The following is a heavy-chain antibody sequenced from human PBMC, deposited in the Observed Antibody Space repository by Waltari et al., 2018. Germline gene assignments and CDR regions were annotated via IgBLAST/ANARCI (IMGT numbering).Heavy chain of an antibody. V-gene: IGHV3-23*03. CDR3: AKSMGSSTVSTPFDY. J-gene: IGHJ4*02. Sequence: EVQLLESGGGLVQPGGSLRLSCAASGFTFSSYAMSWVRQAPGKGLEWVSVIYSGGSSTYYADSVKGRFTISRDNSKNTLYLQMNSLRAEDTAVYYCAKSMGSSTVSTPFDYWGQGTLVTVSS. CDR2: IYSGGSST. CDR1: GFTFSSYA. D-gene: IGHD3-10*01.